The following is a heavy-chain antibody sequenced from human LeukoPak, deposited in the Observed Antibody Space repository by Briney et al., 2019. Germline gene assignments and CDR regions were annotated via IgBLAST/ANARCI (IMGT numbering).Heavy chain of an antibody. CDR2: IWCDGSNK. Sequence: GGSLRLSCAASGFTFSSYGMHWVRQAPGKGLEWVAVIWCDGSNKYYADSVKGRFTISRDNSKNTLYLQMNSLRAEDTAVYYCARDLHPLELPYYYYYYGMDVWGQGTTVTVSS. D-gene: IGHD1-7*01. V-gene: IGHV3-33*01. CDR1: GFTFSSYG. J-gene: IGHJ6*02. CDR3: ARDLHPLELPYYYYYYGMDV.